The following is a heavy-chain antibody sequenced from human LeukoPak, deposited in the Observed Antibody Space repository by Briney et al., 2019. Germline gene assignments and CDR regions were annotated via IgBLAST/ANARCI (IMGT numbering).Heavy chain of an antibody. Sequence: ASVKVSCKASGYTFTSYYMHWVRQAPGQGLEWMGIINPSGGSTSYAQKFQGRVTMTRDTSTSTVYMEPSSLRSEDTAVYYCARVLLGYCSSTSCYRRPYNWFDPWGQGTLVTVSS. CDR3: ARVLLGYCSSTSCYRRPYNWFDP. J-gene: IGHJ5*02. V-gene: IGHV1-46*01. CDR2: INPSGGST. CDR1: GYTFTSYY. D-gene: IGHD2-2*01.